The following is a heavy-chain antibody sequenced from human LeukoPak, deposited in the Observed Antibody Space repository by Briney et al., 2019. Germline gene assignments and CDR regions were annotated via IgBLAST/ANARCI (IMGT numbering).Heavy chain of an antibody. Sequence: SETLSLTCTVSGGTISSYYLSWIRQPPGKGLEWIGYIYTSGSTNYNPSLKSRVTISVDTSKNQFSPKLSSVTAADTAVYYCARPIRDGYNDYYYYYMDVWGTGTTVTVSS. J-gene: IGHJ6*03. V-gene: IGHV4-4*09. CDR2: IYTSGST. CDR1: GGTISSYY. D-gene: IGHD5-24*01. CDR3: ARPIRDGYNDYYYYYMDV.